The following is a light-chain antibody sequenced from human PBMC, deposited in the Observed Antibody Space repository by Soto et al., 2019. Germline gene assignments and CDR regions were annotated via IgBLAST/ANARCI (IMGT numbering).Light chain of an antibody. Sequence: DIVMTQSPAPLSVSPGERATLSCKSSQSVSSNLAWYQQKPGQAPRLLIYGASTRATGLPARFSGSGSGTEFTLTISSLQSEDFAVYYCQQYNNWPPQITFGQGTRLEIK. CDR1: QSVSSN. J-gene: IGKJ5*01. V-gene: IGKV3-15*01. CDR3: QQYNNWPPQIT. CDR2: GAS.